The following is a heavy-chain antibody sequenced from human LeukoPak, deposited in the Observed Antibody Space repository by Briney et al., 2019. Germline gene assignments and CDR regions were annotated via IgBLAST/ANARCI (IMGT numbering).Heavy chain of an antibody. CDR1: GGSISSYY. CDR2: IYSSGST. D-gene: IGHD5-18*01. J-gene: IGHJ4*02. Sequence: SETLSLTCTVSGGSISSYYRSWIRQPAGKGLEWIGRIYSSGSTNYNPSLKSRVTMSVDTSKNQFSLNLRSVTAADTAVYYCARVDTDVWYFDYWGQGTLVTVSS. V-gene: IGHV4-4*07. CDR3: ARVDTDVWYFDY.